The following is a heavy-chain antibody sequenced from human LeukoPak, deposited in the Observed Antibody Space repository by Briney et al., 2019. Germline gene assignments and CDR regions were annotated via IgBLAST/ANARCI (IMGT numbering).Heavy chain of an antibody. CDR3: AEWKGGGNPAGY. V-gene: IGHV3-30*02. CDR2: IRYDGSNK. Sequence: GGSLRLACAAYGLTFSSYGMHWVRQAPDNGLEWVAFIRYDGSNKYYADSVKGRFTISRDNSKNTLYLPMNCLRAEDTAVYYCAEWKGGGNPAGYWGQGTLVTVSS. J-gene: IGHJ4*02. D-gene: IGHD4-23*01. CDR1: GLTFSSYG.